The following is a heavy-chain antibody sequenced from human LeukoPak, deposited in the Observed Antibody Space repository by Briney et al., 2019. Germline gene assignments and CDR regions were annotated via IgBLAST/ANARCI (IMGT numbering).Heavy chain of an antibody. Sequence: PSETLSLTCTVSGASVGSAGYYWSWIRQPPGGGLEWIGYVYYIANTNYNPSLKSRVTMSVNPSKNQFSLKLNSVTAADMAMYYCARTQSQSGSYRYYFGYWGQGTLVTVSS. CDR3: ARTQSQSGSYRYYFGY. CDR1: GASVGSAGYY. V-gene: IGHV4-61*08. CDR2: VYYIANT. D-gene: IGHD1-26*01. J-gene: IGHJ4*02.